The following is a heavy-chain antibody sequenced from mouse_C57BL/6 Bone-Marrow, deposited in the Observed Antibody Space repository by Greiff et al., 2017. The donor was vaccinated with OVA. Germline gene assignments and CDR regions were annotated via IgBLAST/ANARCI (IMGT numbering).Heavy chain of an antibody. V-gene: IGHV1-54*01. CDR3: ARPYYYGSSSDY. J-gene: IGHJ2*01. CDR1: GYAFTNYL. CDR2: INPGSGCT. Sequence: QVQLQQSGAELVRPGTSVKVSCKASGYAFTNYLIEWVKQRPGQGLEWIGVINPGSGCTNYNEKFKGKATLTADKSSSTAYMQLSSLTSEDSAVYFCARPYYYGSSSDYWGQGTTLTVSS. D-gene: IGHD1-1*01.